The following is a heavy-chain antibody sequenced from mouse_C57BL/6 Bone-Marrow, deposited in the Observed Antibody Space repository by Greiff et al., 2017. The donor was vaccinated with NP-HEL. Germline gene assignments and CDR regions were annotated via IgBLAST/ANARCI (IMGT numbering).Heavy chain of an antibody. Sequence: VQLQQSGAELARPGASVKLSCKASGYTFTSYGISWVKQRTGQGLEWIGEIYPRSGNTYYNEKFKGKATLTADKSSSTAYMELRSLTSEDSAVYFCARRRYYYGSSFYYFDYWGQGTTLTVSS. CDR2: IYPRSGNT. J-gene: IGHJ2*01. CDR1: GYTFTSYG. CDR3: ARRRYYYGSSFYYFDY. V-gene: IGHV1-81*01. D-gene: IGHD1-1*01.